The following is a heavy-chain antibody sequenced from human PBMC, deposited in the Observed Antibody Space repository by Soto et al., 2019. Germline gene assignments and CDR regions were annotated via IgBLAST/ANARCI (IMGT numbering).Heavy chain of an antibody. CDR2: INPVDGSA. CDR3: ARGYSSSSGLDY. V-gene: IGHV1-46*01. CDR1: GYTFTSDY. D-gene: IGHD6-6*01. J-gene: IGHJ4*02. Sequence: ASVKVSCKASGYTFTSDYTHWVGQAPGQGLEWMGVINPVDGSATYAQKFQGRVTMTRDTSTTTVYMELSSLRSEDTAVYYCARGYSSSSGLDYWGQGALVTVSS.